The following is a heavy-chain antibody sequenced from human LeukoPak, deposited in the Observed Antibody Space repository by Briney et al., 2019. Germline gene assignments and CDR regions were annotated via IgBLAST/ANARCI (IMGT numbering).Heavy chain of an antibody. CDR2: VSDGNT. J-gene: IGHJ4*02. Sequence: GGSLRLSCAASRSTFSTYAMSWVRQAPGKGLEWVSAVSDGNTYYADSVKGRFAISRYSSKNIMYLQMHNLRAEDTAVYYCAKDGWGRRQSYGYGQFYYWGQGTLVTASS. D-gene: IGHD5-18*01. CDR3: AKDGWGRRQSYGYGQFYY. CDR1: RSTFSTYA. V-gene: IGHV3-23*01.